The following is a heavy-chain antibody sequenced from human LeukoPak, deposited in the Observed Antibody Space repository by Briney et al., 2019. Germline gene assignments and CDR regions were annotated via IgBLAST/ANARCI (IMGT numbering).Heavy chain of an antibody. Sequence: GGSLRLSCAASGFTFSSYWTHWVRQAPGKGLVWVSRINSDGSSTSYADSVNGRFTISRDNAKNTLYLQINSLRAEDTAVYYCAREWTYYYGSGSYPGFDYWGQGTLVTVSS. D-gene: IGHD3-10*01. J-gene: IGHJ4*02. V-gene: IGHV3-74*01. CDR1: GFTFSSYW. CDR2: INSDGSST. CDR3: AREWTYYYGSGSYPGFDY.